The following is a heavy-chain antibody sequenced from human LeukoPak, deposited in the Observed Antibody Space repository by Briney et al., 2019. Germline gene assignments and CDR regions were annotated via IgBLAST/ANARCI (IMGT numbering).Heavy chain of an antibody. D-gene: IGHD3-9*01. CDR1: GFTFSNYA. J-gene: IGHJ4*02. Sequence: GGSLRLSCVASGFTFSNYAMSWVRQAPGKGLEWVSAITGSGGNTYYADSVKGRSTISRDNSKNTVFLQMNSLRAEDAAVYYCAKWGDYDVLTGYYVSDYWGQGTLVTVSS. V-gene: IGHV3-23*01. CDR3: AKWGDYDVLTGYYVSDY. CDR2: ITGSGGNT.